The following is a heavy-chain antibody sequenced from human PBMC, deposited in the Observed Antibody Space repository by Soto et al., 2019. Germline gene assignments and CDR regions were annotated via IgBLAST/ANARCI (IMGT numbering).Heavy chain of an antibody. CDR1: GGSISSNY. Sequence: QVQLQESGPGPVKPSDTLSITCTGSGGSISSNYWSWIRQPPGKGLEWIGYIYHSGSTNYNPSLKSRVTISVDTSKNQFSLRLSSVTAADTAVYYCARRYYDILTGYPGYFDLWGRGTLVTVS. V-gene: IGHV4-59*08. D-gene: IGHD3-9*01. J-gene: IGHJ2*01. CDR2: IYHSGST. CDR3: ARRYYDILTGYPGYFDL.